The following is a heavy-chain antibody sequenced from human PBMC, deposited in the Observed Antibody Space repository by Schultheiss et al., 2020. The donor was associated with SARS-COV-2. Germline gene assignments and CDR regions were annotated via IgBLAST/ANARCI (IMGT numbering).Heavy chain of an antibody. V-gene: IGHV3-30*04. CDR1: GFTFSHYA. CDR2: TPYAGTNQ. J-gene: IGHJ4*02. CDR3: AKGLRGRGTPIDY. Sequence: GESLKISCAASGFTFSHYAMHWVRQAPGKGPEWVTTTPYAGTNQFYADSVKGRFTISRDNSKNTLYLQMNSLRAEDTAVYYCAKGLRGRGTPIDYWGQGTLVTVSS. D-gene: IGHD2-15*01.